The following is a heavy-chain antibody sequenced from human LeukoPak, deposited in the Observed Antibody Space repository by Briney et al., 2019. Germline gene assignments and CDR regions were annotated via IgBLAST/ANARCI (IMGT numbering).Heavy chain of an antibody. CDR3: ARARYGWNYLFDY. CDR1: GDSVSINSAA. J-gene: IGHJ4*02. CDR2: TYYRSKWYH. Sequence: SQTLSLTFAISGDSVSINSAAWNWLRQSPSRGLEWLGSTYYRSKWYHHYPRSVTSQITIKPHQSKNLFSLQLHSMPPQDIAVHYCARARYGWNYLFDYWGEGNLVTASS. D-gene: IGHD1-7*01. V-gene: IGHV6-1*01.